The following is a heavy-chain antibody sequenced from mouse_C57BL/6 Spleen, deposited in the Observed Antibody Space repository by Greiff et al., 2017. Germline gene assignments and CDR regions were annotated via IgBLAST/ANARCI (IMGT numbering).Heavy chain of an antibody. Sequence: ESGAELVRPGASVKLSCTASGFNIKDYYMHWVKQRPEQGLEWIGRIDPEDGDTEYAPKFQGKATMTADTSSNTAYLQLSSLTSEDTAVYYCTKSNYYGSSYHFDVWGTGTTVTVSS. J-gene: IGHJ1*03. V-gene: IGHV14-1*01. CDR1: GFNIKDYY. D-gene: IGHD1-1*01. CDR2: IDPEDGDT. CDR3: TKSNYYGSSYHFDV.